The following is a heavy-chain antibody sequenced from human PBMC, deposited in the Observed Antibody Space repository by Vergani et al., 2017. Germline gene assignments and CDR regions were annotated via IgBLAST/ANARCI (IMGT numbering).Heavy chain of an antibody. J-gene: IGHJ4*02. D-gene: IGHD7-27*01. CDR3: ATGAVPFDI. Sequence: QVQMQESGPGLVKTSETLSLTCSASGAPISYWRWSWLWQPAVTGLAWIGRLCPSGSTHYKPSLKSRVTMSIDTSKNQFSLKPTAVTAADTAVYYCATGAVPFDIWGQGTRVTVSS. V-gene: IGHV4-4*07. CDR1: GAPISYWR. CDR2: LCPSGST.